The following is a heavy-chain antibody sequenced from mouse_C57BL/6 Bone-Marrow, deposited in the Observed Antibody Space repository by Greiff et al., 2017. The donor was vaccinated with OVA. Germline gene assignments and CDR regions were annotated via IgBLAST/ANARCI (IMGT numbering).Heavy chain of an antibody. CDR3: ARNYVNY. CDR2: IYPGSGNT. CDR1: GYSFTSYY. J-gene: IGHJ2*01. V-gene: IGHV1-66*01. Sequence: QVQLKQSGPELVKPGASVKISCKASGYSFTSYYIHWVKQRPGQGLEWIGWIYPGSGNTKYNEKFKGKATLTADPSSSTAYMQLSSLTSEDSAVYYCARNYVNYWGQGTTLTVSS. D-gene: IGHD2-1*01.